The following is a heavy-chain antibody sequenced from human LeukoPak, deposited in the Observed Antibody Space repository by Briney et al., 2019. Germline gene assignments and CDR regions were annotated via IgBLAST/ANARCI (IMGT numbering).Heavy chain of an antibody. Sequence: PGGSLRLSCAASGFTFNMYAMNWVRQAPGEGLEWVSAIIGRDGSTYYADSVRGRFTISRDNSKNTLYLQMNSLRAEDTAVYYCAKDRGDVDLQYFDSWGQGTLVTVSS. CDR3: AKDRGDVDLQYFDS. V-gene: IGHV3-23*01. J-gene: IGHJ4*02. D-gene: IGHD3-10*01. CDR2: IIGRDGST. CDR1: GFTFNMYA.